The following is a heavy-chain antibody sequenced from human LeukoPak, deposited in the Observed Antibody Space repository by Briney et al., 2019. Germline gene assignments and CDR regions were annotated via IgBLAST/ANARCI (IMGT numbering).Heavy chain of an antibody. Sequence: GGSLRLSCAASGFTFSSYWMSWVRQAPGKGLVWVAHIKQDGSETYYVDSVKGRFTISRDNAKTSLYLQMNSLRAEDTAVYYCARDSKTMVRGVPFDYWGQGTLVTVSS. V-gene: IGHV3-7*01. J-gene: IGHJ4*02. CDR2: IKQDGSET. CDR1: GFTFSSYW. CDR3: ARDSKTMVRGVPFDY. D-gene: IGHD3-10*01.